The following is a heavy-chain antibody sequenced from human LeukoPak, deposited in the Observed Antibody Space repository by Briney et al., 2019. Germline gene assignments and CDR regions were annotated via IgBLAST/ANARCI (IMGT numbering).Heavy chain of an antibody. CDR3: AREVRIGYYDSSGYYLDY. D-gene: IGHD3-22*01. CDR2: MNPNSGNT. J-gene: IGHJ4*02. Sequence: ASVKVSCKASGYTFTSYDINWVRQATGQGLEWMGWMNPNSGNTGYAQKFQGRVTMTRNTSISTAYMELSSLRSEDTAVYYCAREVRIGYYDSSGYYLDYWGQGTLVTVSS. V-gene: IGHV1-8*01. CDR1: GYTFTSYD.